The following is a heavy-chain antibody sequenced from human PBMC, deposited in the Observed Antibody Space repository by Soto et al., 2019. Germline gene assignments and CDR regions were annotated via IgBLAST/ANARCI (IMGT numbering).Heavy chain of an antibody. CDR3: ARASAMAIGWAFAG. D-gene: IGHD2-2*01. Sequence: QVQLQESGPGLVKPSETLSLTCTVSGGSISSYSWSWIRQPPGKGLEWIGYIYYSGGTNYNPSLKSRVAVRVHTSKIQYSLNRSSVTAAATAVYYCARASAMAIGWAFAGWGQGTLVTVSS. CDR2: IYYSGGT. V-gene: IGHV4-59*12. CDR1: GGSISSYS. J-gene: IGHJ3*01.